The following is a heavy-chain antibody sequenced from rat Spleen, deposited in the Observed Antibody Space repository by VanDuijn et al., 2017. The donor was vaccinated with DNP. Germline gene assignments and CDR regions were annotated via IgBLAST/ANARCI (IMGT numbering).Heavy chain of an antibody. D-gene: IGHD1-2*01. CDR1: GFSLTNSH. J-gene: IGHJ2*01. CDR3: TREEPRILSYFSSLFDY. Sequence: QVQLKESGPGLVQPSQTLSLTCTVSGFSLTNSHLHWVRTPPGKGLEWMGRIQSGGSTDYNSALKSRLSIDRDTSKSQVFLRMNSLQTEDTAIYFCTREEPRILSYFSSLFDYWGQGVMVTVSS. CDR2: IQSGGST. V-gene: IGHV2-19*01.